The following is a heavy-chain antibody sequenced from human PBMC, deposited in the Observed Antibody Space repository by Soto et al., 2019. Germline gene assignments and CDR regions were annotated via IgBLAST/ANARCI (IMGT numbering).Heavy chain of an antibody. CDR1: GYSFTAYY. CDR2: IKPHSGGT. Sequence: ASVKVSCKASGYSFTAYYIHWVRQAPGQGLECMGWIKPHSGGTGYTQKFQGRVTMTRDTSISTAYMELSSLRYDDTAMYYCARGSAVGGNWFDSWGQGTLVTVSS. D-gene: IGHD6-19*01. V-gene: IGHV1-2*02. CDR3: ARGSAVGGNWFDS. J-gene: IGHJ5*01.